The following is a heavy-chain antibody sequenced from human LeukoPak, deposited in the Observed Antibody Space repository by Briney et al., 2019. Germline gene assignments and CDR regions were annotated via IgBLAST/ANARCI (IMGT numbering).Heavy chain of an antibody. CDR2: ISGSGDGT. V-gene: IGHV3-23*01. CDR3: AKGEQWLVLYFQH. Sequence: GGSLRLSCAVSGFTFSSHAMSWVRQAPGKGLEWVAAISGSGDGTDYADSVKGRFTISRDNSKNTLYLQMNSLRAEDTAVYYCAKGEQWLVLYFQHWGQGTLVTVSS. D-gene: IGHD6-19*01. J-gene: IGHJ1*01. CDR1: GFTFSSHA.